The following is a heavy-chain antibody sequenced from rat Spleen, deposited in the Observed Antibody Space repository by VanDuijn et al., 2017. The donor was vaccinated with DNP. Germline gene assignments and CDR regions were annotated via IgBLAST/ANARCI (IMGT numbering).Heavy chain of an antibody. CDR1: GFTFNNYG. CDR3: ARPDY. J-gene: IGHJ2*01. Sequence: EVQLVESGGGLVQPGRSLQLSCVASGFTFNNYGLAWVRQAPRKGLEWVASISPSGTNTYYRDSVKGRFTISRDNAKSTLYLLMDSLRSEDTATYYCARPDYWGQGVMVTVSS. CDR2: ISPSGTNT. V-gene: IGHV5S13*01.